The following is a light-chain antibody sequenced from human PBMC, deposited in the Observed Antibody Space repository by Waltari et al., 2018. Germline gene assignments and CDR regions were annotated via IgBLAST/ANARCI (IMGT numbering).Light chain of an antibody. CDR3: SSYTSSSTWV. J-gene: IGLJ3*02. CDR1: SSDVGGYNN. CDR2: DVS. V-gene: IGLV2-14*01. Sequence: QSALTQPASVSGSPGQSITISCTGTSSDVGGYNNFSWYQQHPGKAPKVMIYDVSKWPSGVSNRFSGSKSGNTASLTISGLQAEDEADYYCSSYTSSSTWVFGGGTKLTVL.